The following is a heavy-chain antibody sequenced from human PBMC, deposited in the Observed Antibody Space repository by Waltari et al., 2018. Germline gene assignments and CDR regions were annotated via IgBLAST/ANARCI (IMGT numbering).Heavy chain of an antibody. Sequence: EVQLVESGGGLVQPGGSLRLSCAASGFTFSSYWLHWVRQAPGKGLVWVSRINSDVNSTSYADAVKGRFTNSRGDAKNTLYLQMNSLGAGETAVYYCARGSRMTTVTNIDYWGKGTLVTVSS. CDR1: GFTFSSYW. CDR3: ARGSRMTTVTNIDY. D-gene: IGHD4-17*01. CDR2: INSDVNST. J-gene: IGHJ4*02. V-gene: IGHV3-74*01.